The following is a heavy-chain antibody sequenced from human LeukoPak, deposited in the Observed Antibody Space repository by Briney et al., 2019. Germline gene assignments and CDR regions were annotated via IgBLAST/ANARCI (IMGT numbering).Heavy chain of an antibody. CDR2: ISYDGSNK. CDR3: ARDRPHVLRFLEWKYGMTS. Sequence: PGGSLRLSCAASGFTFSSYAMHWVRQAPGKGLEWVAVISYDGSNKYYADSVKGRFTISRDNSKNTLYMQMNSLRAEDTAVYYCARDRPHVLRFLEWKYGMTSGAKGPRSPSP. CDR1: GFTFSSYA. D-gene: IGHD3-3*01. J-gene: IGHJ6*02. V-gene: IGHV3-30-3*01.